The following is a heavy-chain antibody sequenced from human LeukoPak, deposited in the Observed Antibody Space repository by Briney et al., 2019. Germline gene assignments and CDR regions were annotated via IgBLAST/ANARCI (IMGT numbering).Heavy chain of an antibody. J-gene: IGHJ4*02. D-gene: IGHD2-21*01. Sequence: GESLKISCKGSGYSFTSYWISWVRQMPGKGLEWMGRIDPSDSYTNYSPSFQGHVTISADKSISTAYLQWSSLKASDTAMYYCARHGAPIPDFDYWGQGTQVTVSS. V-gene: IGHV5-10-1*01. CDR1: GYSFTSYW. CDR2: IDPSDSYT. CDR3: ARHGAPIPDFDY.